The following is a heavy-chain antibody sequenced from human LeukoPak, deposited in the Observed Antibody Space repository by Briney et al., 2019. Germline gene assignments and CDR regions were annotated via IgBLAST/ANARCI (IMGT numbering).Heavy chain of an antibody. Sequence: SETLSLTCTVSSGSISSSSYYWGWIRQPPGKGLEWIGNIHYSGSTYYNPSLQSRVTMSVDTSKNQFSLKLSSVTAADTAVYYCARSGYCSSTTCYHFDYWGQGTLVTVSS. CDR1: SGSISSSSYY. CDR2: IHYSGST. D-gene: IGHD2-2*01. CDR3: ARSGYCSSTTCYHFDY. V-gene: IGHV4-39*01. J-gene: IGHJ4*02.